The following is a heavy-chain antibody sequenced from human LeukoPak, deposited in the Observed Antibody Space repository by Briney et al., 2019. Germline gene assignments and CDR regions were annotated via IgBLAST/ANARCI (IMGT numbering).Heavy chain of an antibody. CDR3: ARGYSYGLGYFDY. Sequence: PGGSLRLSCAASGFTFSSYCMNWVRQAPGKGLEWVSSISSSSSYIYYADSVKGRFTISRDNAKNSLYLQMNSLRAEDTAVYYCARGYSYGLGYFDYWGQGTLVTVSS. J-gene: IGHJ4*02. CDR2: ISSSSSYI. CDR1: GFTFSSYC. D-gene: IGHD5-18*01. V-gene: IGHV3-21*01.